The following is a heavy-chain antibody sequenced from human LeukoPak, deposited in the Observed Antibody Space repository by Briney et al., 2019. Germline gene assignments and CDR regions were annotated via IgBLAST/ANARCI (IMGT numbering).Heavy chain of an antibody. CDR3: ARVSSSWYLRPGY. V-gene: IGHV1-69*04. CDR1: GGTFSSYA. Sequence: ASVKVSCKASGGTFSSYAISWVRQAPGQGLEWMGRIIPILGIANYAQKFQGRVTITADKSTSTAYMELSSLRSEDTAVYYCARVSSSWYLRPGYWGQGTLVTVSS. CDR2: IIPILGIA. D-gene: IGHD6-13*01. J-gene: IGHJ4*02.